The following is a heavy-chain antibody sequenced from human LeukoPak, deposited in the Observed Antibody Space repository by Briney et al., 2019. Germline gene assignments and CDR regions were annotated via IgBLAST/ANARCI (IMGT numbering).Heavy chain of an antibody. CDR3: ARGRNGYGWGERNWFDP. V-gene: IGHV4-4*07. J-gene: IGHJ5*02. CDR1: GGSISNYY. CDR2: IYTSGST. Sequence: SETLSLTCTVSGGSISNYYWSWIRQPAGKGLEWIGRIYTSGSTNYNPSLKSRVTISVDTSKNQFSLKLSSVTAADTAVYYCARGRNGYGWGERNWFDPWGQGTLVTVSS. D-gene: IGHD3-10*01.